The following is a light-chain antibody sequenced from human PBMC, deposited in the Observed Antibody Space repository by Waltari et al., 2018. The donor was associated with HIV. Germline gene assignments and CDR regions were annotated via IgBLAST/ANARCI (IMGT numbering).Light chain of an antibody. Sequence: QSVLTQPPSASGTPGQRVTISCSGSSSNIGSNTVNWYQQRPGTSPKLLIYYNNQRPSGVPDRFSGSKSGTSASLAISGLQSEDEADYYCAAWDDSLMGVFGGGTRLTVL. CDR2: YNN. J-gene: IGLJ3*02. CDR1: SSNIGSNT. V-gene: IGLV1-44*01. CDR3: AAWDDSLMGV.